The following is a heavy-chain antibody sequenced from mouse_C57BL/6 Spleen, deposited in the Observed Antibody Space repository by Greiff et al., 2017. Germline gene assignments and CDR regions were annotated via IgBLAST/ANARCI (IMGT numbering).Heavy chain of an antibody. CDR3: TRLGSSPAWFAY. CDR2: IDPETGGT. CDR1: GYTFTDYE. D-gene: IGHD1-1*01. J-gene: IGHJ3*01. Sequence: VKLMESGAELVRPGASVTLSCKASGYTFTDYEMHWVKQTPVHGLEWIGAIDPETGGTAYNQKFKGKAILTADKSSSTAYMELRSLTSEDSAVYYCTRLGSSPAWFAYWGQGTLVTVSA. V-gene: IGHV1-15*01.